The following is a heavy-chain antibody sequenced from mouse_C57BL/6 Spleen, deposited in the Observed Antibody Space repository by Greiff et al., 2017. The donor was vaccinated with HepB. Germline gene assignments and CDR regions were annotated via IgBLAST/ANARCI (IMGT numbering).Heavy chain of an antibody. D-gene: IGHD2-5*01. J-gene: IGHJ4*01. Sequence: VQLQQSGAELVRPGASVKLSCTASGFNIKDDYMHWVKQRPEQGLEWIGWIDPENGDTEYASKFQGKATITADTSSNTAYLQLSSLTSEDTAVYYCTTGAYYSNYAMDYWGQGTSVTVSS. V-gene: IGHV14-4*01. CDR2: IDPENGDT. CDR3: TTGAYYSNYAMDY. CDR1: GFNIKDDY.